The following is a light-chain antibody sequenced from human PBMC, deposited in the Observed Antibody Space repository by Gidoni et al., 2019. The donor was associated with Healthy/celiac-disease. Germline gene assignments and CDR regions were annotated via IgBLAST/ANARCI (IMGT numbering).Light chain of an antibody. CDR1: QSISSY. CDR3: QQSYSTPRT. Sequence: DIQMTQSPSSLSASVGDRVTITCRASQSISSYLNWYQQTPGKATKLLIYAASSLQSGVPSRVSGSGSGTDFTLTISSLQPEDFATYYCQQSYSTPRTFGQGTKVEIK. V-gene: IGKV1-39*01. CDR2: AAS. J-gene: IGKJ1*01.